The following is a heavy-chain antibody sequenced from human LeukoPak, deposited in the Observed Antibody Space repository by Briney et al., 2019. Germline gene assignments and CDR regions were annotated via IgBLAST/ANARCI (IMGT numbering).Heavy chain of an antibody. CDR3: ARGVSGQLWLPEYYFDY. V-gene: IGHV4-34*01. CDR1: GGSFSGYY. D-gene: IGHD5-18*01. J-gene: IGHJ4*02. CDR2: INHSGST. Sequence: SETLSLTCAVYGGSFSGYYWSWIRQPPGKGLEWIGEINHSGSTNYNPSLKSRVTISVDTSKNQFSLKLSSVTAADTAVYYCARGVSGQLWLPEYYFDYWGQGTLVTVSS.